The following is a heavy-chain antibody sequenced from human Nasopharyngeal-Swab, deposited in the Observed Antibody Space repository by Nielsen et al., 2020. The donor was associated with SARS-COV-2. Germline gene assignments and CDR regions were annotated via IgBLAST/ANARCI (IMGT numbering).Heavy chain of an antibody. CDR2: IIPIFGTA. V-gene: IGHV1-69*01. Sequence: WVRQATGQGLEWMGGIIPIFGTANYAQKFQGRVSITADESTRTAYMELTSLRSEDTAVYYCARDAEGRDYYYYMDVWGKGTTVTVSS. CDR3: ARDAEGRDYYYYMDV. J-gene: IGHJ6*03.